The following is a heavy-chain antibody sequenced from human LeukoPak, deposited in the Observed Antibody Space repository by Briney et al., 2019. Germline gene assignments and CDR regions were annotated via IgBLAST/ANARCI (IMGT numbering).Heavy chain of an antibody. V-gene: IGHV1-3*01. J-gene: IGHJ4*02. CDR2: ISAGNGNT. D-gene: IGHD1-26*01. Sequence: ASVKVSCKVSGGTFSSYAISWVRQAPGQRLEWMGWISAGNGNTKYSQNFQGRVTFISNTSATTAFMELSSLRSEDAAVYYCARDSGSGNNDYWGQGTLVTVSS. CDR3: ARDSGSGNNDY. CDR1: GGTFSSYA.